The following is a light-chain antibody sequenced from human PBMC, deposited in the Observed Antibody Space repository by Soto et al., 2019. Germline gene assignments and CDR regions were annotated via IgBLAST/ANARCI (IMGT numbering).Light chain of an antibody. J-gene: IGKJ4*01. V-gene: IGKV3-11*01. CDR1: QSVSSY. CDR2: DAS. CDR3: QQRSNWLT. Sequence: EIVLTQYPATLSLSPGETATLSCRASQSVSSYLTWYQQKPGQAPRLLIYDASNRATGIPARFSGSGSGTDFTLTISSLEPEDFAVYYCQQRSNWLTFGGGTKVDIK.